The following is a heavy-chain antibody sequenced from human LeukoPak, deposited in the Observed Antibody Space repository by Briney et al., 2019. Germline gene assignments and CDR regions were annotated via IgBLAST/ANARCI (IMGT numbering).Heavy chain of an antibody. V-gene: IGHV1-69*04. J-gene: IGHJ4*02. D-gene: IGHD5-12*01. CDR3: ARGVEMATIEDAGFFDY. CDR1: GGTFSSYA. Sequence: SVKVSCKASGGTFSSYAICWVRQAPGQGLEWMGRIIPILGIANYAQKVKVRCTITAYPSPCAAYMELSSLRSEDTAVYYCARGVEMATIEDAGFFDYWGQGTLVTVSS. CDR2: IIPILGIA.